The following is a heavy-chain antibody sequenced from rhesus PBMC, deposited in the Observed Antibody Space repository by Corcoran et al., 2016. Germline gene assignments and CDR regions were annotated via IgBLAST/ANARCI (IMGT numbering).Heavy chain of an antibody. J-gene: IGHJ4*01. Sequence: QVQLQESGPGLVKPLETLSLTCAVSGGSISSNYWSWLRPAPGTGLWCSGYLYGSGSSTNNNPSIKSRVTLSVDTSKNQLSLKMSSVTAADTAVYYCARQGSYEDDYGQPLRFVFDYWGQGVLVTVSS. V-gene: IGHV4S11*01. D-gene: IGHD3-9*01. CDR1: GGSISSNY. CDR3: ARQGSYEDDYGQPLRFVFDY. CDR2: LYGSGSST.